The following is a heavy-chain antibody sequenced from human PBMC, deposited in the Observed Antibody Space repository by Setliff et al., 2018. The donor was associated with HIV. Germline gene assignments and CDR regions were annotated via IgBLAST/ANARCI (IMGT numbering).Heavy chain of an antibody. CDR3: ASGAVLRYFDWLSLFDY. CDR1: GGSISSSSYY. V-gene: IGHV4-39*01. D-gene: IGHD3-9*01. Sequence: LSLTCTVSGGSISSSSYYWGWIRQPPGKGLEWIGSIYYSGSTYYNPSLKSRVTISVDTSKNQFSLKLSSVTAADTAVYYCASGAVLRYFDWLSLFDYWGQGTLVTV. J-gene: IGHJ4*02. CDR2: IYYSGST.